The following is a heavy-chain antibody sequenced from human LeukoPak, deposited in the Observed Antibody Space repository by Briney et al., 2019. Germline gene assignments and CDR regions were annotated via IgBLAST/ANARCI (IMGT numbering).Heavy chain of an antibody. Sequence: SETLSLTCTVSGGSISSYYWSWIRQPPGKGLEWIGYIYYSGSTNYNPSLKSRVTISVDTSKNQFYLKLSSVTAADTAVYYCARVDCSCGSCYPYYYYYMDVWGKGTTVTVSS. D-gene: IGHD2-15*01. CDR3: ARVDCSCGSCYPYYYYYMDV. CDR2: IYYSGST. J-gene: IGHJ6*03. CDR1: GGSISSYY. V-gene: IGHV4-59*01.